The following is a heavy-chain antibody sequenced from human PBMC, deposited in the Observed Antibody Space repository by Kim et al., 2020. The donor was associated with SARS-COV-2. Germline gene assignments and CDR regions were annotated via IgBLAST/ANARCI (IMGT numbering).Heavy chain of an antibody. D-gene: IGHD6-13*01. V-gene: IGHV2-70*01. Sequence: YSSTALKTRLTISKDTSKNQVVLTMTNMDPVDTATYYCARIPGIAAAADYWGQGTLVTVSS. J-gene: IGHJ4*02. CDR3: ARIPGIAAAADY.